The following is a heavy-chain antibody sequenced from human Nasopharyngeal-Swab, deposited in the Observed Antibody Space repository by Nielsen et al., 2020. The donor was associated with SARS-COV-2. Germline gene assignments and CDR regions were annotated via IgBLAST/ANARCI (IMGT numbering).Heavy chain of an antibody. D-gene: IGHD4-11*01. V-gene: IGHV3-9*01. J-gene: IGHJ4*02. CDR2: ITGNNGP. CDR3: TKGRADYSNPSFDN. Sequence: GGSLRLSFAASGFTYDDYAMHWVRQAPGKGLEWVSVITGNNGPAYTDSVKGRFIISRDNARNSLYLQMNRLRPDDTALYYCTKGRADYSNPSFDNWGQGTLVTVSS. CDR1: GFTYDDYA.